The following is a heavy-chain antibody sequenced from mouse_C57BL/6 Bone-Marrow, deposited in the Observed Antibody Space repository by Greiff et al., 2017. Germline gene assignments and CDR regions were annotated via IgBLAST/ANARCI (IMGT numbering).Heavy chain of an antibody. CDR2: ISSGGDYI. CDR1: GFTFSSYA. Sequence: EVKVEESGEGLVKPGGSLKLSCAASGFTFSSYAMSWVRQTPETRLEWVAYISSGGDYIYYADTVKGRFTISRDNARNTLYLQMSSLKSEDTAMYYCTRGRGITAFYYYAMDYWGQGTSVTVSS. D-gene: IGHD2-4*01. J-gene: IGHJ4*01. V-gene: IGHV5-9-1*02. CDR3: TRGRGITAFYYYAMDY.